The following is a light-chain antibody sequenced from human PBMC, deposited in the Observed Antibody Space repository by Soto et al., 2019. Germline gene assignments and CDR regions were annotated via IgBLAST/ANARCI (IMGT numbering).Light chain of an antibody. CDR3: QQRSNGPPPSIT. V-gene: IGKV3-11*01. J-gene: IGKJ5*01. CDR1: QSGSSY. Sequence: EIVLTQSPATLSLSPGERATLSCRASQSGSSYLAWYQQKPGQAPRLLIYDASNRATGIPARFSGSASGTVFTLAISSLEAEDFGVYYSQQRSNGPPPSITFDQGTRLEIK. CDR2: DAS.